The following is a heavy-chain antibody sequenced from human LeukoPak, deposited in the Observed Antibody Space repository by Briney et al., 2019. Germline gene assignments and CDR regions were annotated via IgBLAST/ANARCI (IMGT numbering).Heavy chain of an antibody. V-gene: IGHV4-34*01. CDR1: GGSFSGYY. CDR2: INHSGST. CDR3: ARTPGATYDY. Sequence: SETLSLTCAVYGGSFSGYYWSWIRQPPGKGLEWIGEINHSGSTNYNPSLKSRVTISVDTSKNQFSLKLSSVTAADTAVYYCARTPGATYDYWGQGTLVTVSS. J-gene: IGHJ4*02. D-gene: IGHD1-26*01.